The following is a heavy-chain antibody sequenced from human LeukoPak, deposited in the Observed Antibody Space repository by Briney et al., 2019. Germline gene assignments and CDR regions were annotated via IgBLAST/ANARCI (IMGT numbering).Heavy chain of an antibody. D-gene: IGHD4-17*01. CDR2: IIPIFGTA. J-gene: IGHJ5*02. V-gene: IGHV1-69*13. Sequence: ASVKVSCKASGGTFSSYAISWVRQAPGQGLEWMGGIIPIFGTANYAQKFQGRVTITADESTSTAYMELSSLRSEDTAVYYCARDLPHYEGWFDPWGQGTLVTVSS. CDR1: GGTFSSYA. CDR3: ARDLPHYEGWFDP.